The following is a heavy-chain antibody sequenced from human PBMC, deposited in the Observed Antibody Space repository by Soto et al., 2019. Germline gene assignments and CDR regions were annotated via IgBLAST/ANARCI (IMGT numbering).Heavy chain of an antibody. J-gene: IGHJ4*02. CDR3: ASGDLGYSYGSGLPGY. Sequence: ASVKVSCKASGYTFTSYAMHWVRQAPGQRLEWMGWISAYNGNTNYAQKLQGRVTMTTDTSTSTAYMELRSLRSDDTAVYYCASGDLGYSYGSGLPGYWGQGTLVTVSS. V-gene: IGHV1-18*01. CDR1: GYTFTSYA. D-gene: IGHD5-18*01. CDR2: ISAYNGNT.